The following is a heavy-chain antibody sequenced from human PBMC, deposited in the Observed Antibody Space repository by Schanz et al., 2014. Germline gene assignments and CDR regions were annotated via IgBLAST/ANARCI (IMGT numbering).Heavy chain of an antibody. Sequence: DVHLLESGGGLVQPGGSLRLSCAASEFTFSTDAMSWVRQAPGKGLEWLSVISGSGGSTYYADSVKGRFTISRDNSKNMLYLQMNSLRAEDTAVYYCVRDILHRVYDSGSPWGQGTLVTVSS. J-gene: IGHJ5*02. V-gene: IGHV3-23*01. CDR1: EFTFSTDA. D-gene: IGHD3-10*01. CDR2: ISGSGGST. CDR3: VRDILHRVYDSGSP.